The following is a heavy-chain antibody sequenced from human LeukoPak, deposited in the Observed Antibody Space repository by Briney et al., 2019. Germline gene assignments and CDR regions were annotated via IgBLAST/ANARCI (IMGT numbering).Heavy chain of an antibody. CDR3: ARSKTYRSTWNTDY. J-gene: IGHJ4*02. CDR1: GGSISSYY. CDR2: ISYGGAT. V-gene: IGHV4-59*08. D-gene: IGHD2-2*01. Sequence: PSETLSLTCTVSGGSISSYYWSWIRQPPGKGLEWIGYISYGGATNYNPSLKSRLTILVDTSKNQFSLKLTSVTAADTAVYYCARSKTYRSTWNTDYWGQGTLVTVSS.